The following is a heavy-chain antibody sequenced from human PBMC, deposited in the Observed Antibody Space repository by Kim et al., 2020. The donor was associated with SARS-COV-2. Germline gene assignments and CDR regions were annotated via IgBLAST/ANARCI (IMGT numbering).Heavy chain of an antibody. Sequence: GGSLRLSCAASGFAFSNYYIHWVRQAPGKGLVWVSRSKSDGSTTSYADSVKGRFSISTDNAQNTLYLLMNSLRAEDTAVYYCARDPLIAGAATHLDLWGRGTLVTVSS. CDR2: SKSDGSTT. CDR3: ARDPLIAGAATHLDL. V-gene: IGHV3-74*01. J-gene: IGHJ2*01. D-gene: IGHD1-26*01. CDR1: GFAFSNYY.